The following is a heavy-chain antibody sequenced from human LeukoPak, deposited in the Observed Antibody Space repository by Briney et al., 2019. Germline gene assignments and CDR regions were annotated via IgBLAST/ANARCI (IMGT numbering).Heavy chain of an antibody. D-gene: IGHD4-17*01. CDR2: IYYSDST. V-gene: IGHV4-59*01. J-gene: IGHJ4*02. Sequence: SETLSLTFTVSGGSISNYFWSWIRQPPGKGLECIGYIYYSDSTNYNPSLKSRVTISVDMSKNQFSLKLSSVTAADTAVYYCARDNGDSYFDYWGQGTLVTVSS. CDR1: GGSISNYF. CDR3: ARDNGDSYFDY.